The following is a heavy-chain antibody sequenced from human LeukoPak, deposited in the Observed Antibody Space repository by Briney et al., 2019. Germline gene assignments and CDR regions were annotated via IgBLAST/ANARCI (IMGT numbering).Heavy chain of an antibody. V-gene: IGHV4-59*08. CDR1: GGSISSYY. J-gene: IGHJ4*02. CDR3: ARRGSSSWSSFDY. CDR2: IYYSGST. Sequence: SGTLSLTCTVSGGSISSYYWSWIRQPPGKGLEWIGYIYYSGSTNYNPSLKSRVTISVDTSKNQFSLKLSSVTAADTAVYYCARRGSSSWSSFDYWGQGTLVTVSS. D-gene: IGHD6-13*01.